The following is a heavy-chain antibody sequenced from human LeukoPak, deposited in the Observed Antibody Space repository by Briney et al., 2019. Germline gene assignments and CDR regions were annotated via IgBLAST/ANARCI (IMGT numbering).Heavy chain of an antibody. J-gene: IGHJ4*02. CDR3: AKDSKCGDVPYYYGSGSYSRYFDY. V-gene: IGHV3-30*02. CDR2: IRYDGSNK. D-gene: IGHD3-10*01. Sequence: GGSLRLSCAASGFTFSSYGMHWVRQAPGKGLEWVAFIRYDGSNKYYADSVKGRFTISRDNSKNTQYLQMNSLRAEDTAVYYCAKDSKCGDVPYYYGSGSYSRYFDYWGQGTLVTVSS. CDR1: GFTFSSYG.